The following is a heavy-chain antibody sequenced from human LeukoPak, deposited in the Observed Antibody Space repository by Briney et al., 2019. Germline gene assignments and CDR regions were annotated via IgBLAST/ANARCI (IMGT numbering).Heavy chain of an antibody. J-gene: IGHJ4*02. CDR3: ATTDTAMVDASLDY. CDR1: GCTLTELS. D-gene: IGHD5-18*01. V-gene: IGHV1-24*01. Sequence: GASVKVSCKVSGCTLTELSMHWVRQAPGKGLEWMGGFDPEDGETIYAQKFQGRVTMTEDTSTDTAYMELSSLRSEDTAVYYCATTDTAMVDASLDYWGQGTLVTVSS. CDR2: FDPEDGET.